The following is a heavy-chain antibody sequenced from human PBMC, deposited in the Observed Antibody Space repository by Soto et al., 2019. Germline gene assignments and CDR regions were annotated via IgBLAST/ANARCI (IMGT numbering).Heavy chain of an antibody. CDR3: ARDEVPAANWLDP. V-gene: IGHV1-18*01. D-gene: IGHD2-2*01. CDR1: GYIFINCG. J-gene: IGHJ5*02. Sequence: GASVKVSCKASGYIFINCGITWVRQAPGQGLEWMGWISGYNGNTNHAQKFQGRVTMTTDTSTSTAYMELRSLGFDDTAVYYRARDEVPAANWLDPWGQGTLVTVSS. CDR2: ISGYNGNT.